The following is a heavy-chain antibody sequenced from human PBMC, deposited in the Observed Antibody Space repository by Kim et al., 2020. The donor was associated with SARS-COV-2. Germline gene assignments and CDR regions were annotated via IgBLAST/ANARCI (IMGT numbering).Heavy chain of an antibody. J-gene: IGHJ5*02. CDR3: ARVRTHRNIVVVPVTNWFDP. V-gene: IGHV4-31*03. Sequence: SETLSLTCTVSGGSISSGGYYWSWIRQHPGKGLEWIGYIYYSGSTYYNPSLKSRVTISVDTSKNQFSLKLSSVTAADTALYYCARVRTHRNIVVVPVTNWFDPWGQGTLVTVSS. CDR1: GGSISSGGYY. D-gene: IGHD2-2*01. CDR2: IYYSGST.